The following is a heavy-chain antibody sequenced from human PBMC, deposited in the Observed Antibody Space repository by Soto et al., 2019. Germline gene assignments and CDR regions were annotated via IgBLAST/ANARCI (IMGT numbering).Heavy chain of an antibody. Sequence: GGSLRLSCAASGFTFSRSAMSWVRQAPGKGLEWVSHIGGSGGPTYYADSVKGRFTISRDNAKNSLYLQMNSLRAEDTAVYYCASFSRMTDGYYWGQGTLVTVSS. D-gene: IGHD4-17*01. CDR1: GFTFSRSA. V-gene: IGHV3-23*01. CDR3: ASFSRMTDGYY. J-gene: IGHJ4*02. CDR2: IGGSGGPT.